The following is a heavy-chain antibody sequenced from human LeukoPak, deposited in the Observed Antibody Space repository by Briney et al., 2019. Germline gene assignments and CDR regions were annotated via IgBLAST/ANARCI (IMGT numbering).Heavy chain of an antibody. CDR3: ARGGIRSRYYYYGMDV. J-gene: IGHJ6*02. CDR1: GGSFSGYY. CDR2: INHSGST. D-gene: IGHD1-14*01. V-gene: IGHV4-34*01. Sequence: SETLSLTCAVYGGSFSGYYWSWIRQPPGKGLEWIGEINHSGSTNYNPSLKSRVTISVDTSKNQFSLKLSSVTAADTAVYYCARGGIRSRYYYYGMDVWGQGTTVTVSS.